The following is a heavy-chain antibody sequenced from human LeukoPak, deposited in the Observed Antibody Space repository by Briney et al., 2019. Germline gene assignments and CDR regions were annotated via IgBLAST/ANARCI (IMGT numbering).Heavy chain of an antibody. CDR2: ISGSGGST. V-gene: IGHV3-23*01. CDR1: GFTFSSYA. J-gene: IGHJ4*02. Sequence: PGGSLRLSCAASGFTFSSYAMSWVRQAPGQGLEWVSAISGSGGSTYYADSVKGRFTISRDNSKNTLYLQMNSLRAEDTAVYYCAKGSTVTTVGDFDYWGQGTLVTVSS. D-gene: IGHD4-11*01. CDR3: AKGSTVTTVGDFDY.